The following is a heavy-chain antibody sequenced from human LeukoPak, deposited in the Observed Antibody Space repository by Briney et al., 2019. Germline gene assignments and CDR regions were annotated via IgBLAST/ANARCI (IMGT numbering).Heavy chain of an antibody. CDR2: ISSSSSYI. Sequence: PGGSLRLSCAASGFTFSSYSMNWVRQAPGKGLEWVSSISSSSSYIYYADSVKGRFTISRDNAKNSLYLQMNSLRAEDTAVYYSARDLSPNYYDSSGFDYWGQGTLVTVSS. CDR1: GFTFSSYS. J-gene: IGHJ4*02. D-gene: IGHD3-22*01. V-gene: IGHV3-21*01. CDR3: ARDLSPNYYDSSGFDY.